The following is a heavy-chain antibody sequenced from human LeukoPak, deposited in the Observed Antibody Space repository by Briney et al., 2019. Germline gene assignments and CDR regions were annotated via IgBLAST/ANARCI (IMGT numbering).Heavy chain of an antibody. D-gene: IGHD3-3*01. Sequence: GGSLRLSCAASGFTFSSYSMNWVRQAPGKGLEWVSSISSSSSYIYYADSVKGRFTISRDSAKNSLYLQMNSLRAEDTAVYYCARGADFWSGYPDDAFDIWGQGTMVTVSS. V-gene: IGHV3-21*01. CDR1: GFTFSSYS. CDR3: ARGADFWSGYPDDAFDI. J-gene: IGHJ3*02. CDR2: ISSSSSYI.